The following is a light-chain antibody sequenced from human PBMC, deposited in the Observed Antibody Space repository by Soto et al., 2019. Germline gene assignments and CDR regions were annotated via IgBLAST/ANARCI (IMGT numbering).Light chain of an antibody. Sequence: QSVLTQSPSASASLGSSVKLTCTLSSGHSGYIIAWHQQQPGKAPRYLMKLEGSGSYNKGSGVPDRFSGSSSGADRYLTISNLQSEDEADYYCETWDSNTRVLGGGTQLTVL. CDR1: SGHSGYI. CDR3: ETWDSNTRV. CDR2: LEGSGSY. J-gene: IGLJ7*01. V-gene: IGLV4-60*03.